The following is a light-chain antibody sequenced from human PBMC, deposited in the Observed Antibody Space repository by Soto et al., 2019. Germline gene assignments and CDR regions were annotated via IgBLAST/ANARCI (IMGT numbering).Light chain of an antibody. CDR1: SSNIGAGYD. J-gene: IGLJ1*01. CDR3: QSYDSSLSGLV. Sequence: QSVLTQPPSVSGAPGQRVTSSCTGSSSNIGAGYDVHWYQQRPGTAPKLPIYGNSNRPSGVPDRVSCSKAGASASLAITWLQAEDEADYYCQSYDSSLSGLVFGTGTKLTVL. V-gene: IGLV1-40*01. CDR2: GNS.